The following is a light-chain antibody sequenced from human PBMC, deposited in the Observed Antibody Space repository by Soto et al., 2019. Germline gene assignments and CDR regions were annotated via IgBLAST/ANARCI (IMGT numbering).Light chain of an antibody. V-gene: IGLV2-14*01. Sequence: QSALTQPASVSGSPGQSITISCTGTSSDVGGYNYVSWYQQHPGKAPKLMIDEVSNRPSGVSNRFAGSKSGNKASLTISGLHAEDVSDYYCSSYTSISTLVFGGGTKLTVL. J-gene: IGLJ2*01. CDR1: SSDVGGYNY. CDR2: EVS. CDR3: SSYTSISTLV.